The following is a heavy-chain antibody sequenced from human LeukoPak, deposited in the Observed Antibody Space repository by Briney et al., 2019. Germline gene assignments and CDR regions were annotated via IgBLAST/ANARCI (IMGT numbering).Heavy chain of an antibody. CDR2: IIPIFGTA. D-gene: IGHD2-2*01. J-gene: IGHJ4*02. Sequence: SVKVSCKASGGTFSSYAISWVRQAPGQGLEWMGGIIPIFGTANYAQKFQGRATITADKSTSTAYMELSSLRSEDTAVYYCARVLVVPAAMPTNFDYWGQGTLVTVSS. CDR3: ARVLVVPAAMPTNFDY. V-gene: IGHV1-69*06. CDR1: GGTFSSYA.